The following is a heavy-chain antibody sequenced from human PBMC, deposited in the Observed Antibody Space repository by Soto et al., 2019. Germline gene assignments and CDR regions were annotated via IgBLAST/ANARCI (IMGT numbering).Heavy chain of an antibody. CDR3: ARVIGGWYEHDY. CDR2: VYYSGST. J-gene: IGHJ4*02. Sequence: QVQLQESGPGLVKPSETLSLTCTVSGGSMSSYFWSWIRQPPGKGLEWIAYVYYSGSTKHNPSLKSRDIISVDTSKNQFSLKLNSLNGADSSVYFCARVIGGWYEHDYLGPGTLVNVSS. D-gene: IGHD6-19*01. V-gene: IGHV4-59*01. CDR1: GGSMSSYF.